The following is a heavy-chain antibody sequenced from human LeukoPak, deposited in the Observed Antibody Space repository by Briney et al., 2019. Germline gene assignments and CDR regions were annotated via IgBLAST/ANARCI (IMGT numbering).Heavy chain of an antibody. CDR3: ARRYCSGGSCYKDY. V-gene: IGHV3-7*03. Sequence: GGSLRLSCAASGFTFSSYWMSWVRQAPGKGLEWVANIKQDGSEKYYVGSVKGRFTISRDNAKNSLYLQMNSLRAEDTAVYYCARRYCSGGSCYKDYWGQGTLVTVSS. D-gene: IGHD2-15*01. CDR1: GFTFSSYW. CDR2: IKQDGSEK. J-gene: IGHJ4*02.